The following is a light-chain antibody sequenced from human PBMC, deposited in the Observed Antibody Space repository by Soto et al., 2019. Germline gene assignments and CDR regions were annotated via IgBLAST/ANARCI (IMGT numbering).Light chain of an antibody. CDR3: QQSYSSFRT. V-gene: IGKV1-39*01. J-gene: IGKJ1*01. CDR1: QSISTY. CDR2: AAS. Sequence: DIQMTQSPSSLSAYVGDRVTITCRARQSISTYLNWYQQKPGKAPMLLIYAASSLQSGVQSRFSGSGSGTDFTLAITSLRPEDFATYYCQQSYSSFRTFGQGTKVDIK.